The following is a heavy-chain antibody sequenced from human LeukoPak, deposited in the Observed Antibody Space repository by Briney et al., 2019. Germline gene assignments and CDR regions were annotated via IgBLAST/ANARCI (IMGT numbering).Heavy chain of an antibody. V-gene: IGHV3-7*04. CDR3: ARGGRNWNY. J-gene: IGHJ4*02. CDR2: IKQDGSDK. D-gene: IGHD1-1*01. Sequence: PGGSLRLSCAASGFTFSTYWMTWVRQAPGKGLEWVATIKQDGSDKYYVDFVKGRFTISRDNAKNSLYLRMNSLRAEDTAVYYCARGGRNWNYWGQGTLVTVSS. CDR1: GFTFSTYW.